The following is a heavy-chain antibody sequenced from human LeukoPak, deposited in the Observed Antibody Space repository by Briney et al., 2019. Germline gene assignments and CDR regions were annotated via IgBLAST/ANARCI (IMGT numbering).Heavy chain of an antibody. D-gene: IGHD1-26*01. CDR3: ARDPDPIVGVSFDY. J-gene: IGHJ4*02. Sequence: GGSLRLSCAASGFTFTTYWMGWVRQAPGKGLEWVANIKQDGSEKYYGDSVKGRFTISRDNAKNSLSLQMNSLGVEDTAVYYCARDPDPIVGVSFDYWGQGTLVTVSS. V-gene: IGHV3-7*01. CDR2: IKQDGSEK. CDR1: GFTFTTYW.